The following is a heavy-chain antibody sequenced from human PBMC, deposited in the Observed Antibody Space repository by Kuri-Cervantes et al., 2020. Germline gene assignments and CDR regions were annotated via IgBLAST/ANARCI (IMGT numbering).Heavy chain of an antibody. CDR1: GFTFSSYA. D-gene: IGHD1-26*01. CDR3: AKDPYSGSYYDY. J-gene: IGHJ4*02. CDR2: ISGSGGST. V-gene: IGHV3-23*01. Sequence: GESLKISCAASGFTFSSYAMSWVRQAPGKGLEWVSAISGSGGSTYYADSVKGRFTISRDNSKNTLYLQMNSLRAEDTAVYYCAKDPYSGSYYDYWGQGTLVTVSS.